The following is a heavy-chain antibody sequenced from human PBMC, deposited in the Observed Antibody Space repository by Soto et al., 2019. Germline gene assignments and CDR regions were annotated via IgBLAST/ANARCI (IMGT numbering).Heavy chain of an antibody. J-gene: IGHJ4*02. D-gene: IGHD3-3*01. CDR3: AKMDRITIFGVVSIDY. Sequence: EVQLLESGGGSVQPGGSLRLSCVVSGFTFSNYAMNWVRQAPGKGLEWVAVISGSGGISYYADSVKGRFTISRDNSENTLYLQLNSLIAEDTAVYYCAKMDRITIFGVVSIDYWGQGTLVTVSS. CDR1: GFTFSNYA. CDR2: ISGSGGIS. V-gene: IGHV3-23*01.